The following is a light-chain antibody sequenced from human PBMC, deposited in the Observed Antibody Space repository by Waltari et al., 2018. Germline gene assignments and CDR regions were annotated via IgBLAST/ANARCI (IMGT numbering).Light chain of an antibody. Sequence: QSALTQPASGSGSPGQSLTISCTGASSDIGAYTYVSWFQQHPGKAPKLMIYEVSNRPSGVSNRFSGSKSGNTASLTISGLQTEDEADYYCSSYTTSITWVFGGGTKLTVL. CDR2: EVS. CDR3: SSYTTSITWV. V-gene: IGLV2-14*01. CDR1: SSDIGAYTY. J-gene: IGLJ3*02.